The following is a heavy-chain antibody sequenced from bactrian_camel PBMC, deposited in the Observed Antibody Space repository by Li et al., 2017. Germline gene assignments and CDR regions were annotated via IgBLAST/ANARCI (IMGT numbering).Heavy chain of an antibody. CDR3: AKGTWSGDNY. CDR1: GYHGRFC. CDR2: IRRDGDE. J-gene: IGHJ4*01. V-gene: IGHV3S1*01. D-gene: IGHD1*01. Sequence: HVQLVESGGDSVQAGGSLRLTCTASGYHGRFCMGWFRQAPGKAREGIAGIRRDGDEYYADSVKGRFTISQDNAKKMLYLQMNSLKAEDTAMYYCAKGTWSGDNYKGQGTQVTVS.